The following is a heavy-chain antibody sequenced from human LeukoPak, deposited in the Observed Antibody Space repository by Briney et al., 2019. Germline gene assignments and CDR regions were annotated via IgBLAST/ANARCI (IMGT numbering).Heavy chain of an antibody. Sequence: ASVKVSCKASGYTFTSYGISWVRQAPGQGLEWMGWISAYNGNTNYAQKLQGRVTMTTDTFTSTAYMELRSLRSDDTAVYYCARAKDRRYWFDPWGQGTLVTVSS. CDR3: ARAKDRRYWFDP. V-gene: IGHV1-18*01. J-gene: IGHJ5*02. CDR1: GYTFTSYG. CDR2: ISAYNGNT.